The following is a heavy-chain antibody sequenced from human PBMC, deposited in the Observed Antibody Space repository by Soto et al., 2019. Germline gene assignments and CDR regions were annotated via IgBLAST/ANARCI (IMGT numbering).Heavy chain of an antibody. V-gene: IGHV4-31*03. Sequence: SETLSLTCTVSGGSISSGGYYWSWIRQHPGKGLEWIGYIYYSGSTYYNPSLKSRVTISVDTSKNQFSLKLSSVTAADTAVYYCARDWGSTWDYYYGMDVWGQGTTVTAP. J-gene: IGHJ6*02. CDR2: IYYSGST. CDR3: ARDWGSTWDYYYGMDV. CDR1: GGSISSGGYY. D-gene: IGHD7-27*01.